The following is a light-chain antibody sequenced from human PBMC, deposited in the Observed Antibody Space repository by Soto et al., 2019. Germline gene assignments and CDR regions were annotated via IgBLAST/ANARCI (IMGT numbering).Light chain of an antibody. J-gene: IGKJ1*01. Sequence: EIVMTQSPATLSVSPGERATLSCRASQSVSSNLAWYQQKPGQAPRLLIYGASTRATGIPAGFSGSGSGTEVTLTISSLQSEDFAVYYCQQYNNWLWTFGQGTKVDIK. CDR1: QSVSSN. V-gene: IGKV3-15*01. CDR2: GAS. CDR3: QQYNNWLWT.